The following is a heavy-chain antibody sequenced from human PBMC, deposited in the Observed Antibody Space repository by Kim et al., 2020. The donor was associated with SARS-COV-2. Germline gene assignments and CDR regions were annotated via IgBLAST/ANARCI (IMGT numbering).Heavy chain of an antibody. V-gene: IGHV4-39*07. Sequence: SETLSLTCTVSGGSISSSSYYWGWIRQPPGKGLEWIGSIYYSGSTYYNPSLKSRVTISVDTSKNQFSLKLSSVTAADTAVYYCARDSGYYGSGRSKIGHNWFDPWGQGTLVTVSS. J-gene: IGHJ5*02. CDR2: IYYSGST. CDR1: GGSISSSSYY. D-gene: IGHD3-10*01. CDR3: ARDSGYYGSGRSKIGHNWFDP.